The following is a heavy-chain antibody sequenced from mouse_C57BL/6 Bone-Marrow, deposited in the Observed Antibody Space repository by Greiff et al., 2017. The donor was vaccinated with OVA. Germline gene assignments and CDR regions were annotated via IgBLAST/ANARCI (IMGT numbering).Heavy chain of an antibody. CDR1: GFTFSDFY. V-gene: IGHV7-1*01. Sequence: EVNLVESGGGLVQSGRSLRLSCATSGFTFSDFYMEWVRQAPGKGLEWIAASRNKANDYTTEYSASVKGRFIVSRDTSQSILYLQMNALRAEDTAIYYCARDHNGITGYYAMDYWGQGTSVTVSS. CDR3: ARDHNGITGYYAMDY. D-gene: IGHD2-1*01. CDR2: SRNKANDYTT. J-gene: IGHJ4*01.